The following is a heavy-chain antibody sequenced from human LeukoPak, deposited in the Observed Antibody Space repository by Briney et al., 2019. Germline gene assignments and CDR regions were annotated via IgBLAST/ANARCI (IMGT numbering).Heavy chain of an antibody. J-gene: IGHJ4*02. V-gene: IGHV4-59*08. CDR2: IYYSGST. CDR1: GFTFSDCA. CDR3: ARLDSSSWYEVYFDY. Sequence: GSLRLSCAASGFTFSDCAMSWIRQPPGKGLEWIGYIYYSGSTNYNPSLKSRVTISVDTSKNQFSLKLSSVTAADTAVYYCARLDSSSWYEVYFDYWGQGTLVTVSS. D-gene: IGHD6-13*01.